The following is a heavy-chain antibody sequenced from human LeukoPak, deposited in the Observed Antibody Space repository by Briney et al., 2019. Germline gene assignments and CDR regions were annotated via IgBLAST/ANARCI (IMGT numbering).Heavy chain of an antibody. J-gene: IGHJ4*02. Sequence: GGSLRLSCAASGFTFSDAWMTWLRQAPGQGLEWIGLIKRKSDGGTTQYRPPMEGRFTISRDDSKETLYLQMDSVKTEDTAVYYCATGSRGDFWGQGTLVTVSS. D-gene: IGHD2-2*01. CDR3: ATGSRGDF. CDR1: GFTFSDAW. CDR2: IKRKSDGGTT. V-gene: IGHV3-15*05.